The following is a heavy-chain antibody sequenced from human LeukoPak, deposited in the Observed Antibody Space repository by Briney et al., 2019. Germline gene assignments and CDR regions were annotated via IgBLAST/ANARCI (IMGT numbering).Heavy chain of an antibody. CDR1: GFTFSSYA. Sequence: GGSLRLSCAASGFTFSSYAMGWVRQAPGKGLEWVSAISGSGGSTYYADSVKGRFTISRDNSKNTLYLQMNSLRAEDTAVYYCAKVLVVWFGELLPCFDYWGQGTLVTVSS. CDR3: AKVLVVWFGELLPCFDY. J-gene: IGHJ4*02. D-gene: IGHD3-10*01. V-gene: IGHV3-23*01. CDR2: ISGSGGST.